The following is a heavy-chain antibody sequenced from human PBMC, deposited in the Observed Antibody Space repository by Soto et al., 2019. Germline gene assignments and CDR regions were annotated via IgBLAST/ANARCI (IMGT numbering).Heavy chain of an antibody. CDR2: IVVGSGNT. CDR1: GFTFTSSA. Sequence: SVKVSCKASGFTFTSSAVQWVRQARGQRLEWIGWIVVGSGNTNYAQKFQERVTITRDMSTSTAYMELSSLRSEDTAVYYCAALYYDSSGYYFHWRFFGYWGQGTLVTVSS. D-gene: IGHD3-22*01. CDR3: AALYYDSSGYYFHWRFFGY. J-gene: IGHJ4*02. V-gene: IGHV1-58*01.